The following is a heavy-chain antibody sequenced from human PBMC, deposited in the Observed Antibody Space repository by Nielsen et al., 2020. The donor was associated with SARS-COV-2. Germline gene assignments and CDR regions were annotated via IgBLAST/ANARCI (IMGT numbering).Heavy chain of an antibody. CDR2: INTNTGNP. Sequence: ASVKVSCKASGCTFTSYAVNWVRQAPGQGLEWMGWINTNTGNPTYAQGLTGRFVFSLDTSVSTAYLQISSLKAEDTAVYYCARETVGGGTRWFDPWGQGTLVTVSS. V-gene: IGHV7-4-1*02. D-gene: IGHD1-1*01. CDR1: GCTFTSYA. J-gene: IGHJ5*02. CDR3: ARETVGGGTRWFDP.